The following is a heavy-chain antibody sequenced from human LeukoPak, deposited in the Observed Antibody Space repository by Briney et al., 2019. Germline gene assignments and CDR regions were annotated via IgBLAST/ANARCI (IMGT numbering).Heavy chain of an antibody. CDR3: ARDRLRMYGMDV. J-gene: IGHJ6*02. CDR2: IYSGGAT. D-gene: IGHD2-8*01. CDR1: GFTVSSNY. V-gene: IGHV3-53*01. Sequence: GGSLRLSCAASGFTVSSNYMSWVRQAPGKGLERVSVIYSGGATYYADSVKGRFTISRDNSKNTLYLQMNSLRAEDTGVYYCARDRLRMYGMDVWGQGTTVTVSS.